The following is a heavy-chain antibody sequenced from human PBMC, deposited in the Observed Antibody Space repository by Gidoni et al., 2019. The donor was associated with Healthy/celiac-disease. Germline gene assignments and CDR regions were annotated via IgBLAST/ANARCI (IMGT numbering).Heavy chain of an antibody. CDR2: ISYDGSNK. V-gene: IGHV3-30*18. CDR1: GFPFSSYG. CDR3: AKGPLVVTAMRYYYYGMDV. Sequence: SLRLSCAASGFPFSSYGMHWVRQAPGKGLEWVAVISYDGSNKYYADSVKGRFTISRDNSKNTLYLQMNSLRAEDTAVYYCAKGPLVVTAMRYYYYGMDVWGQGTTVTVSS. J-gene: IGHJ6*02. D-gene: IGHD2-21*02.